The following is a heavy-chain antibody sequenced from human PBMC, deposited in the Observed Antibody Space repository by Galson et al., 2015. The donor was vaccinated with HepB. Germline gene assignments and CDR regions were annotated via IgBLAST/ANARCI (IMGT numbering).Heavy chain of an antibody. CDR2: INHRGST. CDR1: GGSFSGYY. V-gene: IGHV4-34*01. J-gene: IGHJ5*02. D-gene: IGHD3-3*01. Sequence: ETLSLTCAVYGGSFSGYYWSWIRQPPGKGLEWIGEINHRGSTNYNPSLKSRVTISVDTSKNQFSLKLSSVTAADTAVYYCVRRPRYYDFWSGSSTGWFDPWGQGTLVTVSS. CDR3: VRRPRYYDFWSGSSTGWFDP.